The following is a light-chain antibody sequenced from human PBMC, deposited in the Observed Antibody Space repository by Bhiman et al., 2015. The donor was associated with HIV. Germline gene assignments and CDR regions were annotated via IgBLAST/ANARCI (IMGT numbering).Light chain of an antibody. Sequence: QSALTQPASVSGSPGQSITISCTGTSRDVGGYNFVSWYQQHPGKAPKLMIYDVSKRPSGVSDRFSGSKSGNTASLTISGLQAEDEADYYCSSYTVTASFVFGGATKVTVL. CDR2: DVS. J-gene: IGLJ1*01. V-gene: IGLV2-14*01. CDR3: SSYTVTASFV. CDR1: SRDVGGYNF.